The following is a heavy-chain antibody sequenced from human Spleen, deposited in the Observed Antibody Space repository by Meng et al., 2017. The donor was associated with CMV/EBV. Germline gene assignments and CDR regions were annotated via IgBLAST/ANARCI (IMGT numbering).Heavy chain of an antibody. CDR3: ARLPTDRGYDMWSGRDY. Sequence: FTFSSYWMSWVRLAPGKGLEWVANIKQDGNDKYYVDSLRGRFTVSRDNAKKSLYLQMNSLRVEDTAVYYCARLPTDRGYDMWSGRDYWGQGTLVTVSS. J-gene: IGHJ4*02. D-gene: IGHD3-3*01. CDR1: FTFSSYW. V-gene: IGHV3-7*01. CDR2: IKQDGNDK.